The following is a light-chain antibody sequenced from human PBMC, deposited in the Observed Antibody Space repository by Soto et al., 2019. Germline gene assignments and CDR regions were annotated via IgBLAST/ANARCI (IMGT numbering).Light chain of an antibody. Sequence: QSDLTQPASVSGSPGQSITISCTGTSSDVGSYNLVSWYQQHPGKAPKLMIYEVSKRPSGVSNRFSGSKSGNTASLTISGLQAEDKADYYCCSYSGSSAYVFGTGTKFTVL. CDR3: CSYSGSSAYV. J-gene: IGLJ1*01. CDR1: SSDVGSYNL. V-gene: IGLV2-23*02. CDR2: EVS.